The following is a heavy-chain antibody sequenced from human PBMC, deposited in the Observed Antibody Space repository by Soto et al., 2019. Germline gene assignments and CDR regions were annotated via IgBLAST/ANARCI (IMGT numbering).Heavy chain of an antibody. V-gene: IGHV3-23*01. Sequence: PGGSLRLSCAASGVTFRSYAMSWVRQAPGKGLEWVSGITGSGGSTYYADSVKGRFTISRDNFKNTLSLQMNSLRAEDTAVYYCAREIYDDYDSSGFDHWGQGTLVTVSS. CDR2: ITGSGGST. CDR1: GVTFRSYA. D-gene: IGHD3-22*01. J-gene: IGHJ4*02. CDR3: AREIYDDYDSSGFDH.